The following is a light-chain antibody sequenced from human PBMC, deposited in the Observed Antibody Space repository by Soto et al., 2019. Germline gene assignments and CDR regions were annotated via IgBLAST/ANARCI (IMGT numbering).Light chain of an antibody. CDR2: EVT. Sequence: QSVLPQPASVSGSPGQSITISCTGTTSDVGAYNYVSWYQQYPGKAPKLMIHEVTKRPSGVPDRFSGSKSCNTASLTVSGLQAEDEADYYCSSYAGRTLYVFGTGTKVTVL. J-gene: IGLJ1*01. CDR1: TSDVGAYNY. V-gene: IGLV2-8*01. CDR3: SSYAGRTLYV.